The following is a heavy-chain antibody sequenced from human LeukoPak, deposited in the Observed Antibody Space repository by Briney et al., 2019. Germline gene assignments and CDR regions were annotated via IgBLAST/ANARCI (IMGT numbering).Heavy chain of an antibody. D-gene: IGHD6-6*01. V-gene: IGHV5-51*01. CDR2: IYPGDSDT. J-gene: IGHJ4*02. CDR3: ARQGYSSSSRFDY. Sequence: GESLKISCKGSGYTFTNYWIGWVRQMPGKGLEWMGIIYPGDSDTRYSPSFQGQVTISADKSISTAYLQWSSLKASDTAMYYCARQGYSSSSRFDYWGQGTLVTASS. CDR1: GYTFTNYW.